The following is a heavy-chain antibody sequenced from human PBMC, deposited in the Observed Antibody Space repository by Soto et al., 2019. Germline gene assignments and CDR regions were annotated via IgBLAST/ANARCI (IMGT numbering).Heavy chain of an antibody. V-gene: IGHV4-30-2*01. D-gene: IGHD6-19*01. CDR3: AGMPYTSGLRFDP. J-gene: IGHJ5*02. CDR2: IYQSGVT. Sequence: NPSETLSLTCNMSGDSYSISTYSWSWIRQPPGKALQWIGFIYQSGVTSYNPSLASRVSISLDRSNNQCSLKPKSVTAADTAVYFCAGMPYTSGLRFDPWGPGTLVTVSS. CDR1: GDSYSISTYS.